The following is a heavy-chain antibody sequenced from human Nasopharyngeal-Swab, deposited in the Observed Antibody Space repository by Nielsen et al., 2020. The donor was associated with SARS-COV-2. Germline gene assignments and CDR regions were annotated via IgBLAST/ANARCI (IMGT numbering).Heavy chain of an antibody. CDR3: AAFNYYDSSGPPQGDY. CDR2: IYYTGST. J-gene: IGHJ4*02. CDR1: GGSISSSSYY. D-gene: IGHD3-22*01. V-gene: IGHV4-39*07. Sequence: SETLSLTCTVSGGSISSSSYYWGWIRQPPGKGLEWIGSIYYTGSTNYNPSLKSRVTISVDTSKNQFYLKLSSVTAADTAVYYCAAFNYYDSSGPPQGDYGGQGTLVTVSS.